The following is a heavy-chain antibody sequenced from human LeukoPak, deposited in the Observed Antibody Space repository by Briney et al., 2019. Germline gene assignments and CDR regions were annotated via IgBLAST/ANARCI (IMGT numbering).Heavy chain of an antibody. V-gene: IGHV4-34*01. CDR3: ARGPPRYSSGWRDPYYYYYMDV. CDR1: GGSFSGYY. CDR2: INHSGST. J-gene: IGHJ6*03. Sequence: PSETLSLTCAVYGGSFSGYYWSWIRQPPGKGLEWLGEINHSGSTNYNPSLKSRVTISVDTSKNQFSLKLSSVTAADTAVYYCARGPPRYSSGWRDPYYYYYMDVWGKGTTVTVSS. D-gene: IGHD6-19*01.